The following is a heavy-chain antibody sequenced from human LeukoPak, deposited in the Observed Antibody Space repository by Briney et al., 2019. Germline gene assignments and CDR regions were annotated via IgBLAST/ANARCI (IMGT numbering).Heavy chain of an antibody. CDR2: ISSSSSYI. CDR3: ARVLFYDRGDYYRYFDF. Sequence: GGSLRLSCAASGFTFSSYSMNWVRQAPGKGLEWVSSISSSSSYIYYADSVKGRFTISRDNAKNSLILQMNGLRAEDTAVYYCARVLFYDRGDYYRYFDFWGQGTLVTVSS. CDR1: GFTFSSYS. J-gene: IGHJ4*02. V-gene: IGHV3-21*01. D-gene: IGHD1-26*01.